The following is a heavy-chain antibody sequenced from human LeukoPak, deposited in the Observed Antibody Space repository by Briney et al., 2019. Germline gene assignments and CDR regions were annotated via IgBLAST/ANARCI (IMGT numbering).Heavy chain of an antibody. CDR3: ARHLDYSSSWYYFDY. D-gene: IGHD6-13*01. V-gene: IGHV4-59*08. J-gene: IGHJ4*02. Sequence: KSSETLSLTCTVSGGSISSYYWSWIRQPPGKGLEWIGYIYYSGSTNYNPSLKSRVTISVDTSKNQFSLKLSSMTAADTAAYYCARHLDYSSSWYYFDYWGQGTLVTVSS. CDR2: IYYSGST. CDR1: GGSISSYY.